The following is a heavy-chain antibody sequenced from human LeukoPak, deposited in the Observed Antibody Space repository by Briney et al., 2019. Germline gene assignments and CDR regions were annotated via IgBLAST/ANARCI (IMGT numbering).Heavy chain of an antibody. D-gene: IGHD6-19*01. CDR1: GGSISSYY. CDR3: ARHYGTVAVGWFDP. CDR2: IYYSGST. V-gene: IGHV4-59*08. Sequence: SETLSLTCTVSGGSISSYYWSWIRQPPGKGLEWIGYIYYSGSTNYNPSLKSRVTISVDTSKNQFSLKLSSVTAADTAMYYCARHYGTVAVGWFDPWGQGTLVTVSS. J-gene: IGHJ5*02.